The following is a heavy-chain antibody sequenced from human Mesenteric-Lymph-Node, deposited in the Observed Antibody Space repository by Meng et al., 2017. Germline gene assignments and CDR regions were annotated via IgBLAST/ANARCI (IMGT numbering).Heavy chain of an antibody. V-gene: IGHV1-18*01. CDR1: GYTFTSYG. CDR3: ARGHRSYDILTGPQGRYYYGMDV. Sequence: ASVKVSCKASGYTFTSYGISWVRQAPGQGLEWMGWISAYNGNTNYALKFQGRVTMTTDTSTRTAHMELRSLRSDDTAVYYCARGHRSYDILTGPQGRYYYGMDVWGQGTTVTVSS. J-gene: IGHJ6*02. CDR2: ISAYNGNT. D-gene: IGHD3-9*01.